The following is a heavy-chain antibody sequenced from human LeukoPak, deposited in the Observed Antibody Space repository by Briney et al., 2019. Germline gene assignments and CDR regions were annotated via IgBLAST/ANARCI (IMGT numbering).Heavy chain of an antibody. V-gene: IGHV3-73*01. J-gene: IGHJ4*02. D-gene: IGHD6-19*01. CDR3: ATLGETSGWYPDH. CDR2: VRSKGYNYAT. CDR1: GFTVSGSA. Sequence: GGSLRLSCAASGFTVSGSAMHWVRQASGKGLEWLGRVRSKGYNYATAYGASVKDRLIISRDDSKSTAYQQMSSLKSEDTAVYYCATLGETSGWYPDHWGQGTLVTVSS.